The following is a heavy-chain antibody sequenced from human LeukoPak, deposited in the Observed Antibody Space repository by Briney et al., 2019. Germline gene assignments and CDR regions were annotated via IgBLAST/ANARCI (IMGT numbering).Heavy chain of an antibody. CDR3: ARGRRDGYNVKIYNWSDP. Sequence: PSETLSLTCTVSGGSISSYYWSWIRQPPGKGLEWIGYIYYSGSTNYNPSLKSRVTISVDTSKNQFSLKLSSVTAADTAVYYCARGRRDGYNVKIYNWSDPWGQGTLVTVSS. CDR2: IYYSGST. J-gene: IGHJ5*02. D-gene: IGHD5-24*01. V-gene: IGHV4-59*01. CDR1: GGSISSYY.